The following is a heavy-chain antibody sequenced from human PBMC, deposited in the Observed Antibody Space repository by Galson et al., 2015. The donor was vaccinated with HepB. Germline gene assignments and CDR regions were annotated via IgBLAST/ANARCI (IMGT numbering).Heavy chain of an antibody. J-gene: IGHJ3*02. V-gene: IGHV5-51*01. Sequence: SLRLSCAASGFTFSYYAMGWVRQMPGKGLEWMGIIYPGDSDTRYSPSFQGQVTISADKSISTAYLQWSSLKASDTAMYYCARHSPSAFDIWGQGTMVTVSS. CDR3: ARHSPSAFDI. CDR1: GFTFSYYA. CDR2: IYPGDSDT.